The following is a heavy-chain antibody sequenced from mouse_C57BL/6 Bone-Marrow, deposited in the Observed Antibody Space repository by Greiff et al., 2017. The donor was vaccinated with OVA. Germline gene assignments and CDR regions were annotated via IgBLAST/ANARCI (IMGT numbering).Heavy chain of an antibody. Sequence: EVKLVESGGGLVQPGGSMKLSCVASGFTFSNYWMNWVRQSPEKGLEWVAQIRLKSDNYATHYAESVKGRFTISRDDSKSSVYLQMNNLRAEDTGIYYCSQPYAMDYWGQGTSVTVSS. CDR2: IRLKSDNYAT. J-gene: IGHJ4*01. CDR3: SQPYAMDY. V-gene: IGHV6-3*01. CDR1: GFTFSNYW. D-gene: IGHD3-2*02.